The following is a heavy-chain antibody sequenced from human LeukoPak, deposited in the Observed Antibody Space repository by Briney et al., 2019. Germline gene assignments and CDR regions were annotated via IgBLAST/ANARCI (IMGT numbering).Heavy chain of an antibody. V-gene: IGHV1-46*01. Sequence: ASVKVSCKASGYTFTRYYMHWVRQAPGQGLEWMGIINPSVGSTSYAQKFQGRVTMTRDTSTSTVYMELRSLRSDDTAVYYCARAVLGGTIIHHYYYYMDVWGKGTTVTVSS. CDR1: GYTFTRYY. D-gene: IGHD1-7*01. CDR3: ARAVLGGTIIHHYYYYMDV. CDR2: INPSVGST. J-gene: IGHJ6*03.